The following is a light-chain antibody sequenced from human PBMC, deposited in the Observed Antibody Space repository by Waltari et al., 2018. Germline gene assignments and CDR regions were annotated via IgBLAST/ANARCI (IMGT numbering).Light chain of an antibody. CDR2: DAS. CDR1: QSVSSY. Sequence: EIVLTQSQATLYLSPGERATLSCRASQSVSSYLAWYQQKPGQAPRLLIYDASNRATGIPARFSGSGSGTDFTLTISSLEPEDFAVYYCQQRSNWPSITFGQGTRLEIK. CDR3: QQRSNWPSIT. J-gene: IGKJ5*01. V-gene: IGKV3-11*01.